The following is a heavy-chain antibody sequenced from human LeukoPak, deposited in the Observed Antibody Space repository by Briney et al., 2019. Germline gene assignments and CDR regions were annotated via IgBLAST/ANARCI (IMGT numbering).Heavy chain of an antibody. CDR1: GFTFSNAW. J-gene: IGHJ6*03. D-gene: IGHD5-12*01. CDR2: IKSKTDGGTT. Sequence: PGGPLRLSCAASGFTFSNAWMSWVRQAPGKGLEWVGRIKSKTDGGTTDYAAPVKGRFTISRDDSKNTLYLQMNSLKTEDTAVYYCTTGWLAPFNYYYYYMDVWGKGTTVTVSS. CDR3: TTGWLAPFNYYYYYMDV. V-gene: IGHV3-15*01.